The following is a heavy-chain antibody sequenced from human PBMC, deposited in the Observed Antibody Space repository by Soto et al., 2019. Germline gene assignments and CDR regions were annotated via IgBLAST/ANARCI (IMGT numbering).Heavy chain of an antibody. CDR2: IIPLFGKP. D-gene: IGHD2-21*02. CDR1: GGTFGSYA. Sequence: QVHLVQSEPEVKEPGSSVRVSCKASGGTFGSYALSWVRQAPGQGLEWMGGIIPLFGKPSYGPRFVGRVPISAYASTSTVYLRLASLPFEVAAIYSCARRTALLVKVYAPWGQGTLVTVSS. J-gene: IGHJ5*02. V-gene: IGHV1-69*12. CDR3: ARRTALLVKVYAP.